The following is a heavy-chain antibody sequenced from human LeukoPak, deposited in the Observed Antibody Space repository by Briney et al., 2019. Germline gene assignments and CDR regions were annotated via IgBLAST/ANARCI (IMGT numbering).Heavy chain of an antibody. CDR3: ARGSSKYYYDSSGYPFDY. V-gene: IGHV1-2*02. CDR2: ISPNSGGT. D-gene: IGHD3-22*01. J-gene: IGHJ4*02. Sequence: GASAKVSCKASGYTFTGYYMHWVRQAPGQGLEWMGWISPNSGGTNYAQKFQGRVTMTRDTSISTAYMELSRLRSDDTAVYYCARGSSKYYYDSSGYPFDYWGQGTLVTVSS. CDR1: GYTFTGYY.